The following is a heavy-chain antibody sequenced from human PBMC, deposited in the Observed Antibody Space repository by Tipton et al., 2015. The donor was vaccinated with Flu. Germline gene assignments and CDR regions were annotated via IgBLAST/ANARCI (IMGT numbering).Heavy chain of an antibody. CDR3: SRGLATFGPSTPFDH. CDR2: IYYNGNT. D-gene: IGHD3-16*01. V-gene: IGHV4-30-2*01. CDR1: GDSMNTDDFS. Sequence: TLSLTCSVSGDSMNTDDFSWSWIRQPPGKALEWIGYIYYNGNTFYNPSFRSRVSMSIDRFKTEFSLKLKSVTAADTAVYFCSRGLATFGPSTPFDHWGQGALVTVSS. J-gene: IGHJ4*02.